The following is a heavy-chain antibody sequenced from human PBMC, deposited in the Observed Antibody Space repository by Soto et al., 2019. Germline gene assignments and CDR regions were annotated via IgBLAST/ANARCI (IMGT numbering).Heavy chain of an antibody. Sequence: QLQLQESGPGLVKPSETLSLTCSVSGGSITTSSYNCDWIRQPPGKGLEWIVTIYYDGSTSYNPSLKSQVTISVDTSTNNFARKVNSVTAADTAVYYCARFYGNAFDVWGRGTVVTVSS. V-gene: IGHV4-39*02. J-gene: IGHJ3*01. CDR2: IYYDGST. CDR3: ARFYGNAFDV. D-gene: IGHD3-10*01. CDR1: GGSITTSSYN.